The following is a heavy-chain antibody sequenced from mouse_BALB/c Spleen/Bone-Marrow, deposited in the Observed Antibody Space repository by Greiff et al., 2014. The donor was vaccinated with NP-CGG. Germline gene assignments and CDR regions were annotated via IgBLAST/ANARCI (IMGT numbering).Heavy chain of an antibody. J-gene: IGHJ4*01. Sequence: VMLVESGPGLVAPSQSLSISCTVSGFSLTSYGVHWVRQPPGKGLEWPGVIWADGSTNYNSALMSRLSISKDNSKSQVFLKMNSLQTDDTAMYYCARITTATGAMDYWGQGTSVTVSS. D-gene: IGHD1-2*01. V-gene: IGHV2-9*02. CDR1: GFSLTSYG. CDR2: IWADGST. CDR3: ARITTATGAMDY.